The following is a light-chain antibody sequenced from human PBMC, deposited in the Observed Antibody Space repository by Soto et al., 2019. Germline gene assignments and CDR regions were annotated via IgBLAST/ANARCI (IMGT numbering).Light chain of an antibody. J-gene: IGKJ2*01. Sequence: DIVMTQSPDSLAVSLGERATINCKSSQSVLYSSNNKNYLAWYQQKPGQPPNLLISWASTRESGVPDRFSGSGSGIDFTLTISSLQAEDVAVYYCQQYYSIPYTFGQGTKLEIK. V-gene: IGKV4-1*01. CDR2: WAS. CDR3: QQYYSIPYT. CDR1: QSVLYSSNNKNY.